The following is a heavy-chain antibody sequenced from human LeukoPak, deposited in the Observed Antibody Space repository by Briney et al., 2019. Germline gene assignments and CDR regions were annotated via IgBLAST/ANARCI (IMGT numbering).Heavy chain of an antibody. J-gene: IGHJ4*02. D-gene: IGHD2-15*01. CDR1: GFTFSGYW. CDR3: ARILEGSDY. CDR2: ISSSSSTI. Sequence: GGSLRLSCAASGFTFSGYWMHWVRQAPGKGLEWVSYISSSSSTIYYADSVKGRFTISRDNAKNSLYLQMNSLRAEDTAVYYCARILEGSDYWGQGTLVTVSS. V-gene: IGHV3-48*01.